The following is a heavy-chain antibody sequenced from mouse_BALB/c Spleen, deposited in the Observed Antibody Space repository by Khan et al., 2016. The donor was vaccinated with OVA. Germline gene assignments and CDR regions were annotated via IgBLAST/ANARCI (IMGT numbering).Heavy chain of an antibody. V-gene: IGHV1S135*01. CDR2: IDPFNGST. J-gene: IGHJ3*01. D-gene: IGHD1-1*01. CDR3: ARHGTSSWFAY. CDR1: GYSFTTYY. Sequence: QLQQSGPELMKPGASVKISCKASGYSFTTYYIHWVKQSHGKSLEWIGYIDPFNGSTTYNQKFKGKATLTVDKSSRTAYMHLSSLTSEDSAVYYCARHGTSSWFAYWGQGTLVTVSA.